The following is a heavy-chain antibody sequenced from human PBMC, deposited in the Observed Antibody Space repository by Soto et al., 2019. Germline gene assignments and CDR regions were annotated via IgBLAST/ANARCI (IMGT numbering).Heavy chain of an antibody. D-gene: IGHD5-18*01. J-gene: IGHJ4*02. CDR3: APRPRGYSYHFDY. Sequence: QITLKESGPTLVKPTQTLTLTCTFSGFSFSTRGVGVAWIRQPPGKALEWLALIYWDDDEGYSPSLKSRLAITKDTYKNQVVLTMTNMDPVYTATYYCAPRPRGYSYHFDYCGQGTLVTVSS. V-gene: IGHV2-5*02. CDR1: GFSFSTRGVG. CDR2: IYWDDDE.